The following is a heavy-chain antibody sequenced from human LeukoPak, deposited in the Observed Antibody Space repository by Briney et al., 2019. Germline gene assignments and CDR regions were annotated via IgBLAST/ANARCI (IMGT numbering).Heavy chain of an antibody. J-gene: IGHJ5*02. CDR2: IYSGGTT. D-gene: IGHD3-3*01. Sequence: GGSLRLSCAASGFTVSNNYLHWVRQAPGKGLEWVSVIYSGGTTYYANSVKGRFTISRDSSKNTMYLQMNSLRVEDTAMYYCGRAVDDDWFDPWGQGTLVTVSS. V-gene: IGHV3-53*01. CDR1: GFTVSNNY. CDR3: GRAVDDDWFDP.